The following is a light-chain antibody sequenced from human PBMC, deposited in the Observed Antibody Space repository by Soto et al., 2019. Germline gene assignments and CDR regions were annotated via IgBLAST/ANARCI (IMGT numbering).Light chain of an antibody. CDR2: DAS. V-gene: IGKV1-5*02. J-gene: IGKJ1*01. CDR3: QQYGSSPWT. CDR1: QSVSTR. Sequence: DIQMTQSPSSLSASVGDRVTIICRASQSVSTRLAWYQQKPGKAPKVLIYDASSWAGGVPSRFTGSGSGTEFTLTISRLEPEDFAVYYCQQYGSSPWTFGQGTKVDIK.